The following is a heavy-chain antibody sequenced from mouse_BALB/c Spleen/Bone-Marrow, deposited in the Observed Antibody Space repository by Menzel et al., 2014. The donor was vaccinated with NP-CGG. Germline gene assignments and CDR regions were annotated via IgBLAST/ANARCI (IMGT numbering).Heavy chain of an antibody. D-gene: IGHD4-1*01. CDR3: ARDMGGILFDS. Sequence: EVKLVESGGGLVQPGGSLRLSCATSGFTFTDYYVNWVRQPPGKALEWLGFIRNKANGYTTEYSASVKGRFTISRDNSQSILYLQMNTLRAEDSAAYYCARDMGGILFDSWGQGTTLTVSS. V-gene: IGHV7-3*02. J-gene: IGHJ2*01. CDR2: IRNKANGYTT. CDR1: GFTFTDYY.